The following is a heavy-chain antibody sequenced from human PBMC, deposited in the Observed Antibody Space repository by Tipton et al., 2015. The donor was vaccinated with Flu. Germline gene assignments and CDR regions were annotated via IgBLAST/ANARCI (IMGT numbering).Heavy chain of an antibody. J-gene: IGHJ6*02. D-gene: IGHD3-3*01. CDR1: GGSMSSYY. V-gene: IGHV4-59*07. CDR3: ARSMVGIFGVVEGCHGMDV. CDR2: IYYSGSP. Sequence: TLSLTCTVSGGSMSSYYWSRIRQSPGKGLEWIGNIYYSGSPNYDPSLKSRVTISVDMSKNQFSLKLSSVTAADTAVYYCARSMVGIFGVVEGCHGMDVWGQGTTVTVSS.